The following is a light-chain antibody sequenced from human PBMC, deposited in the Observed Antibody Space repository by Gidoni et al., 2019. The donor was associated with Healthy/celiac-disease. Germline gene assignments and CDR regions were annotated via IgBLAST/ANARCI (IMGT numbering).Light chain of an antibody. J-gene: IGKJ1*01. CDR3: QYYNNWPPWT. V-gene: IGKV3-15*01. CDR1: QSVSSN. CDR2: GAS. Sequence: EIVMTQSPATLSVSPGERATLSCRASQSVSSNLAWYQQKPGQAPRLLIYGASTRATGIPARFSGSGSGTEFTLTISSLQSEDFAVYSCQYYNNWPPWTFGQGTKVEIK.